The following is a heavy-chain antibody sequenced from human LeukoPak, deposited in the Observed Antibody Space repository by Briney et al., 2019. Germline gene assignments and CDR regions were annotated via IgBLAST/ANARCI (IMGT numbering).Heavy chain of an antibody. J-gene: IGHJ5*02. CDR2: INPSSGST. CDR1: VYTFTNYY. D-gene: IGHD5-24*01. V-gene: IGHV1-46*01. CDR3: ARDEATGWFDP. Sequence: ASVNVSFKASVYTFTNYYMHWVRQAPGQGLEWMGIINPSSGSTAYAQKFQGRVTMTRDTSTSTVYMELSSLRSEDTAVYYCARDEATGWFDPWGQGTLVIVFS.